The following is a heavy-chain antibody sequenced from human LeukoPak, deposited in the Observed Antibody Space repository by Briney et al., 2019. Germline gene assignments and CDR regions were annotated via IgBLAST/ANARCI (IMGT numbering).Heavy chain of an antibody. Sequence: GASVKVPCKASGYTFTSYAMNWVRQAPGQGLEWMGWINTNTGNPTYAQGFTGRFVFSLDTSVSTAYLQISSLKAEDTAVYYCARGLSVLNWNDLSRISGYWGQGTLVTVSS. V-gene: IGHV7-4-1*02. J-gene: IGHJ4*02. CDR1: GYTFTSYA. CDR3: ARGLSVLNWNDLSRISGY. CDR2: INTNTGNP. D-gene: IGHD1-1*01.